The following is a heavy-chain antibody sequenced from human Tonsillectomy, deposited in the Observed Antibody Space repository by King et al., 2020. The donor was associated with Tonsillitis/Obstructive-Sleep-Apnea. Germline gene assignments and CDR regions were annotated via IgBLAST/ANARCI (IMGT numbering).Heavy chain of an antibody. CDR1: GYTLTELS. Sequence: QLVQSGAEVKKPGASVKVSCKVSGYTLTELSMHWVRQAPGKGLEWMGRFDPEDGETIYAQKFQGRVTMTEDTSTDTAYMELSSLGSEDTAVFYCTTLPQGSDNWFDPWGQGTLVTVSP. CDR3: TTLPQGSDNWFDP. J-gene: IGHJ5*02. V-gene: IGHV1-24*01. D-gene: IGHD3-10*01. CDR2: FDPEDGET.